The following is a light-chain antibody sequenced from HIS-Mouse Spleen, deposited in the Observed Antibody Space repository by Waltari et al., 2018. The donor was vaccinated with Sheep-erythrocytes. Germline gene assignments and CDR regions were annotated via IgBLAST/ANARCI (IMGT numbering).Light chain of an antibody. CDR1: QSLVHSDGNTY. V-gene: IGKV2-30*02. CDR3: MQGDT. CDR2: KVY. J-gene: IGKJ2*01. Sequence: VVLTVSTLSLHVTLGQLAYISCRSSQSLVHSDGNTYLNWYQQRPGQSPRRLIFKVYNRDSGVPDRCSGSGSGTAFTLKISRVEAEDVGVYYCMQGDTFGQGTKLEIK.